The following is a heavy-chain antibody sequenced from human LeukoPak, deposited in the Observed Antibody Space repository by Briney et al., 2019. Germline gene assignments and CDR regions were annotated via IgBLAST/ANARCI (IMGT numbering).Heavy chain of an antibody. V-gene: IGHV4-34*01. Sequence: KPSETLSLTCAVYGGSFSGYYWSWIRQPPGKGLEWIGEINHSGSTNYNPSLKSRVTISVDTSKNQFSLKLSSVTAADTAVYYCARGRYSYGYSPFFDYWGQGTLVTVSS. J-gene: IGHJ4*02. D-gene: IGHD5-18*01. CDR3: ARGRYSYGYSPFFDY. CDR1: GGSFSGYY. CDR2: INHSGST.